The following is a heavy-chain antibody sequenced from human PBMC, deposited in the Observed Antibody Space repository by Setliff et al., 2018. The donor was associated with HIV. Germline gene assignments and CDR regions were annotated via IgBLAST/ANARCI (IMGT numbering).Heavy chain of an antibody. J-gene: IGHJ4*02. V-gene: IGHV4-61*02. CDR3: ASLFHDTSAPWLYSFDY. CDR2: IYTSGRT. D-gene: IGHD3-22*01. Sequence: PSETLSLTCTVSGGSISSGSRYWSWIRQPAGKGLEWIGLIYTSGRTNYNPSLKSRVPISVDRSKNQFSLNLSSVTAADTALYYCASLFHDTSAPWLYSFDYWGKGTLVTVSS. CDR1: GGSISSGSRY.